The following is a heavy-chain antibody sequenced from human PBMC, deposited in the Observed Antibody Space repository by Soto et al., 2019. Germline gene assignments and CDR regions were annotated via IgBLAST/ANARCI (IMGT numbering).Heavy chain of an antibody. Sequence: EVQLVESGGGLVQPGGSLRLSCAASGFTFSPYEMSWVRQAPGKGLEWISYISSSGSTIHYADSVKGRFGISRDNAKKSLFLQMNSLRAEDTAVYYCVREAPCSNGVCQFDYWGRGTLVTVSS. J-gene: IGHJ4*02. D-gene: IGHD2-8*01. V-gene: IGHV3-48*03. CDR2: ISSSGSTI. CDR3: VREAPCSNGVCQFDY. CDR1: GFTFSPYE.